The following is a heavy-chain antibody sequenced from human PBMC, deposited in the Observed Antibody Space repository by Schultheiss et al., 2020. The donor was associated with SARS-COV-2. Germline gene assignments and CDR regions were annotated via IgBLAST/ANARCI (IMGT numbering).Heavy chain of an antibody. D-gene: IGHD3-3*01. CDR3: ARGQYDFWN. J-gene: IGHJ4*02. CDR1: GGSISSSSYY. Sequence: SETLSLTCTVSGGSISSSSYYWGWIRQPPGKGLEWIGEINHSGSTYYNPSLKSRVTISVDTSKNQFSLKLQSVTAADTAVYYCARGQYDFWNWGQGTLVTVSS. CDR2: INHSGST. V-gene: IGHV4-39*01.